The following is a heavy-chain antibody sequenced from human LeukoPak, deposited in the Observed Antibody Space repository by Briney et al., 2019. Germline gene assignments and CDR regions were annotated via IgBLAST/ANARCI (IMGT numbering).Heavy chain of an antibody. CDR1: GFTFSTYT. CDR3: SRGLGWIHS. CDR2: ISSSSSYI. Sequence: GGSLRLSCAASGFTFSTYTMNWVRQAPGKGLEWVSSISSSSSYIHYADSVKGRFTISRDNAKNSLYLQMNSLRAGDTAVYYCSRGLGWIHSWGQGTLVTVSS. D-gene: IGHD5-18*01. J-gene: IGHJ5*02. V-gene: IGHV3-21*01.